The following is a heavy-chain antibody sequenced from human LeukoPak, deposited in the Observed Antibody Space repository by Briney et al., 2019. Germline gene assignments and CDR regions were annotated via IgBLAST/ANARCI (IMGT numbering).Heavy chain of an antibody. CDR2: IYYSGST. J-gene: IGHJ4*02. CDR1: GGSISSYY. CDR3: ARAEYSNYETFDY. D-gene: IGHD4-11*01. Sequence: SSETLSLTCTVSGGSISSYYWSWIRQPPGKGLEWIGYIYYSGSTNYNPSLKSRVTISVDTSKNQFSLKLSSVTAADTAVYYCARAEYSNYETFDYWGQGTLVTVSS. V-gene: IGHV4-59*01.